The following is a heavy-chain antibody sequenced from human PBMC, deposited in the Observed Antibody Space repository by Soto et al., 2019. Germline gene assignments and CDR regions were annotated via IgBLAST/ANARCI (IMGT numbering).Heavy chain of an antibody. CDR3: TRANWYSEY. V-gene: IGHV4-59*11. CDR1: GGSISNHY. CDR2: IYYNGNT. Sequence: QVQLQESGPGLVKPLETLSLTCSVSGGSISNHYWIWIRQPPGKGLEWIGYIYYNGNTNYNPSLKSRVAMSVDTSRNQISLKLTTVTAADTAVYYCTRANWYSEYWGQGTLVTVSS. D-gene: IGHD7-27*01. J-gene: IGHJ4*02.